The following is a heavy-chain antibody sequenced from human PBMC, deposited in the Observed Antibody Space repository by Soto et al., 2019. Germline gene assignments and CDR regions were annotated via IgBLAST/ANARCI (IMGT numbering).Heavy chain of an antibody. J-gene: IGHJ6*02. CDR3: ARELVTMVRGPEVYYDYYGMDV. D-gene: IGHD3-10*01. V-gene: IGHV3-74*01. CDR2: INSDGSST. CDR1: GFTFSSYW. Sequence: EVQLVESGGGLVQPGGSLRLSCAASGFTFSSYWMHWVRQAPGKGLVWVSRINSDGSSTSYADSVKGRFTIPRDNAKNTLYLQMNSLRAEDTAVYYCARELVTMVRGPEVYYDYYGMDVWGQGTTVTVSS.